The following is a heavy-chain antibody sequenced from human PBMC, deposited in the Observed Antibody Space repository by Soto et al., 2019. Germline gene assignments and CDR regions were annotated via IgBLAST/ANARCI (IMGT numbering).Heavy chain of an antibody. Sequence: RASVKVSCKASGATFSSYAISWVRQAPGQGLEWMGGIIPIFGTANYAQKFQGRVTITADESTSTAYMELSSLRSEDTAVYYCARDGDYDILTGYYKFRGYFDYWGQGTLVTVSS. CDR1: GATFSSYA. J-gene: IGHJ4*02. V-gene: IGHV1-69*13. D-gene: IGHD3-9*01. CDR3: ARDGDYDILTGYYKFRGYFDY. CDR2: IIPIFGTA.